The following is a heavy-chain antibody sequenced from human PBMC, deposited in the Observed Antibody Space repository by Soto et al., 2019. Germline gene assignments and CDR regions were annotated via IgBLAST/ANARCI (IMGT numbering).Heavy chain of an antibody. CDR3: IHTWV. Sequence: EVQIVESGGGLVQPGGSLRLSYAASGFSFSTYWMYWVRQAPGKGLEWVANVNEDGTEKNYVDSVKGRFTISIDNANNSLYLQMNSLRAEDTAVNYCIHTWVGGQGTLGAGSS. CDR2: VNEDGTEK. D-gene: IGHD1-26*01. CDR1: GFSFSTYW. J-gene: IGHJ4*02. V-gene: IGHV3-7*01.